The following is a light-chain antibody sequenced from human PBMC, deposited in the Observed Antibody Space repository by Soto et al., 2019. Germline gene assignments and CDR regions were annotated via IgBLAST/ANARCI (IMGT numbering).Light chain of an antibody. J-gene: IGKJ4*01. V-gene: IGKV3-20*01. CDR3: EQYGSSPGT. CDR1: QSVSSDY. CDR2: GAS. Sequence: IVLTQAPSTLSLSHGESATLSCRASQSVSSDYLAWYQQKPDQAPRLLIYGASSRATGIPDRFSGSGSGAVFTLTSSRLEPEDFAVYYCEQYGSSPGTFGGGTKVDIK.